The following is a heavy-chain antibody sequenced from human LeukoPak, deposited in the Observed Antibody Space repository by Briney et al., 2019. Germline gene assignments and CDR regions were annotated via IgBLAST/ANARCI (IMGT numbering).Heavy chain of an antibody. CDR3: AKEERSQLFDY. CDR2: ISASGGGT. CDR1: GFIFSNYA. Sequence: TGGSLRLSCVASGFIFSNYAMSWVRQAPGKGLEWVSAISASGGGTYYADSVKGRFTISTDNSKNTLYLQMNSLRAEDTAVYYCAKEERSQLFDYWGQGTLVTVSS. V-gene: IGHV3-23*01. J-gene: IGHJ4*02. D-gene: IGHD2-2*01.